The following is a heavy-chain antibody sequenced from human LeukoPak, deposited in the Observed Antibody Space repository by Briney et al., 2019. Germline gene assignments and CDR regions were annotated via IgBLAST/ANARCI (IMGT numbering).Heavy chain of an antibody. Sequence: LAGGSLRLSCAAAGFTFSNYAMTWVRQAPGRGLEWVSSISGSGGSTYYADFVKGRFTISRVNSKNTLYLQMNSLRAEDTAIYYCAKLVGAPGRGWFDPWGQGTLVTVSS. D-gene: IGHD1-26*01. V-gene: IGHV3-23*01. J-gene: IGHJ5*02. CDR2: ISGSGGST. CDR3: AKLVGAPGRGWFDP. CDR1: GFTFSNYA.